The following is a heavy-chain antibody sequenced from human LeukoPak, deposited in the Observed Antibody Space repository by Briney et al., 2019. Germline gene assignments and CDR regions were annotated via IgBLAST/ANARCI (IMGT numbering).Heavy chain of an antibody. CDR3: ARGGLGYYFDY. CDR1: GYTFTNYA. Sequence: ASVKVSCKASGYTFTNYAMNWVRQAPGQGREWMGIINPSGGSTSYAQKFQGRVTMTRDTSTSTVYMELSSLRSEDTAVYYCARGGLGYYFDYWGQGTLVTVSS. J-gene: IGHJ4*02. CDR2: INPSGGST. V-gene: IGHV1-46*01. D-gene: IGHD5-12*01.